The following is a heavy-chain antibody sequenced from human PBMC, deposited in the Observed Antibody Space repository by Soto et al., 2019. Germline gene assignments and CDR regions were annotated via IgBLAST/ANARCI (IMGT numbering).Heavy chain of an antibody. CDR1: GGSISSGGYY. CDR3: ALWDLVRGAYNYYGMDV. Sequence: SETLSLTCTVSGGSISSGGYYWSWIRHHPGKGLEWIGYIYYSGSTYYNPSLKSRVTISVDTSKNQFSLKLSSVTAADTAVYYCALWDLVRGAYNYYGMDVWGQGPTVTVSS. V-gene: IGHV4-31*03. CDR2: IYYSGST. D-gene: IGHD3-10*01. J-gene: IGHJ6*01.